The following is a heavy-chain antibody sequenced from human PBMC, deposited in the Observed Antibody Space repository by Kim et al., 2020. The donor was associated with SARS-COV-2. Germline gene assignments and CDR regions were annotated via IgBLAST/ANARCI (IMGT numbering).Heavy chain of an antibody. CDR3: ARELVFDTVNCTNGVCESF. J-gene: IGHJ4*02. Sequence: ASVKVSCKASGYTFTSYAMNWVRQAPGQGLEWMGWINTNTGNPTYAQGFTGRFVFSVDTSVSTAYLQISSLKAEDTAVYYCARELVFDTVNCTNGVCESFWGQGTLVTVSS. CDR2: INTNTGNP. CDR1: GYTFTSYA. V-gene: IGHV7-4-1*02. D-gene: IGHD2-8*01.